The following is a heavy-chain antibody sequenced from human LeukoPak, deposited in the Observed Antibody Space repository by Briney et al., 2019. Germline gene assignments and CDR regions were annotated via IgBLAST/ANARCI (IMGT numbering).Heavy chain of an antibody. CDR1: GYTFADYY. CDR3: ARSPPTPIAVKYYYYMDV. Sequence: ASVKVSCKASGYTFADYYMYWVRQAPGQGLEWMGWINPNSGATDYAQKFQGRVTLTTDTSISTGYMELSGLKFDDTAVYYCARSPPTPIAVKYYYYMDVWGKGTTVTVSS. V-gene: IGHV1-2*02. J-gene: IGHJ6*03. D-gene: IGHD6-19*01. CDR2: INPNSGAT.